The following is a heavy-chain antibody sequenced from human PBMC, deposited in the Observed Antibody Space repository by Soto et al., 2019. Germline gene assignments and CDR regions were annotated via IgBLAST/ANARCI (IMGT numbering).Heavy chain of an antibody. Sequence: PSETLSLTCTVSGASVSDYYWAWIRQSPEKGLQYIAYSSYHGITNLNPALDSRINIAIDTSRNQFSLTVTSLTAADTAIYYCAKERGGRDCSVTSCGLFHYGMDVWGQGTPVTVSS. V-gene: IGHV4-59*02. CDR1: GASVSDYY. J-gene: IGHJ6*02. CDR2: SSYHGIT. D-gene: IGHD2-2*01. CDR3: AKERGGRDCSVTSCGLFHYGMDV.